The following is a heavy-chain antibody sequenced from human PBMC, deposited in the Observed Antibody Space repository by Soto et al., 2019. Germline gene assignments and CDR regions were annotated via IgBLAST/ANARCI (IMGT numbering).Heavy chain of an antibody. V-gene: IGHV4-31*03. J-gene: IGHJ4*02. CDR2: IYYSGST. CDR1: GGSISSGAYY. CDR3: ARDIGGYGKFDY. Sequence: KPSETLSLTXSVSGGSISSGAYYWTWTRQHPGKGLEWIGYIYYSGSTYYNPSLKSRVTISVDTSKNQFSLRLTSVTAADTAVYYCARDIGGYGKFDYWGQGALVTVSS. D-gene: IGHD1-26*01.